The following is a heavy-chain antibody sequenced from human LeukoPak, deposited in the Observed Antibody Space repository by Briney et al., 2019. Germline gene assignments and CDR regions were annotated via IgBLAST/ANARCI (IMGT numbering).Heavy chain of an antibody. CDR1: GGTFSSYA. CDR2: IIPIFGTA. J-gene: IGHJ6*03. CDR3: ARNGGSSPNADYYYYYMDV. Sequence: ASVKVSCKASGGTFSSYAISWVRQAPGQGLEWMGGIIPIFGTANYAQKFQGRVTITADESTSTAYMELSSLRSEDTAVYYCARNGGSSPNADYYYYYMDVWGKGTTVTVSS. D-gene: IGHD6-6*01. V-gene: IGHV1-69*01.